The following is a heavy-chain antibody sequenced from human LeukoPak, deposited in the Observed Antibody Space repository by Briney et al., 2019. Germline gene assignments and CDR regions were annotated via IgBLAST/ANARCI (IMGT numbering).Heavy chain of an antibody. Sequence: PGSSLRLSCAASGFPFSGSGMHWVRQAPGKGLEWVAVIWYDGSNQYYADSVKGRFTISRDNSKNTLYLQMNSLRAEDTAVYYCAKTRPPPRGIQSGSYRGTYFDYWGQGTLVTVSS. CDR1: GFPFSGSG. CDR2: IWYDGSNQ. D-gene: IGHD1-26*01. CDR3: AKTRPPPRGIQSGSYRGTYFDY. J-gene: IGHJ4*02. V-gene: IGHV3-33*06.